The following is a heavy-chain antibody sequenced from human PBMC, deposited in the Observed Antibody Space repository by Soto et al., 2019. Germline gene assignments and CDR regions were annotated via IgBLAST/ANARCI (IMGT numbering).Heavy chain of an antibody. CDR2: LGVSGGSA. D-gene: IGHD1-26*01. CDR1: GFTCSFYA. J-gene: IGHJ4*02. V-gene: IGHV3-23*01. Sequence: EVQLLESGGGWVQPGGSLRLSCEASGFTCSFYAFGWVRQAPGKGLEWVSSLGVSGGSAFYIDSVKGRFAVSRDDSKNTLYLQMNSLRAEDTAIYYCVKDLVGSHSRFDYWGQGTLVTVS. CDR3: VKDLVGSHSRFDY.